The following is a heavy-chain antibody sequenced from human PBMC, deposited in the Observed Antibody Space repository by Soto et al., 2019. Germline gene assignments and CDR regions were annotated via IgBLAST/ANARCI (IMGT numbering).Heavy chain of an antibody. V-gene: IGHV1-46*01. Sequence: QVQLIQSGAEVKKPGASVKVSCKASGDTFTNYYIHWVRQAPGQGLEWMGTVNPSGGHTTYAQHFLGRVTMTRDTSTSTLYMELTSLTSDDTAVYYCARGGHVVVGTAALDYWGQGTLVTVSS. CDR3: ARGGHVVVGTAALDY. CDR2: VNPSGGHT. CDR1: GDTFTNYY. J-gene: IGHJ4*02. D-gene: IGHD2-21*02.